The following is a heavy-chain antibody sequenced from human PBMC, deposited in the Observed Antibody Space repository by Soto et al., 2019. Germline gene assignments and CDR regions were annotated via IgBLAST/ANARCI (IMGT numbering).Heavy chain of an antibody. V-gene: IGHV4-34*01. J-gene: IGHJ5*02. Sequence: QVQLQQWGAGLLKPSETLSLTCAVYGGSFSGYYWRWIRQPPGKGLEWIGEINHSGSTNYNPSLKSRVTKAVDTSKNQFSLKLSSVTAADTAVYYWARATLAYSSSELDPWGQGTLVTVSS. CDR2: INHSGST. CDR1: GGSFSGYY. D-gene: IGHD6-6*01. CDR3: ARATLAYSSSELDP.